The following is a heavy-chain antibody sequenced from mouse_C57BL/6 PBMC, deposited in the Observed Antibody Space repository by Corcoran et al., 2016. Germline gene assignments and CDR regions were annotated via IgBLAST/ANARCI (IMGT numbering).Heavy chain of an antibody. V-gene: IGHV9-3*01. CDR3: ARGDSNYDWYFDV. J-gene: IGHJ1*03. Sequence: QIQLVQSGPELKKPGETVKISCKASGYTFTTYGMSWVKQAPGKGLKWMGWINTYSGVPPYADDFKGRFAFSLETTASTAYLQINNLKNEDTATYFWARGDSNYDWYFDVWGTGPTVTVSS. D-gene: IGHD2-5*01. CDR2: INTYSGVP. CDR1: GYTFTTYG.